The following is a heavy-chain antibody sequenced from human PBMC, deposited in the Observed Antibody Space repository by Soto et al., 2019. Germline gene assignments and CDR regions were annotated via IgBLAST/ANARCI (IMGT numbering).Heavy chain of an antibody. CDR3: ARVPTGGYDWN. D-gene: IGHD5-12*01. J-gene: IGHJ4*02. V-gene: IGHV3-74*01. CDR1: GFTFSSYW. CDR2: INSDGSRT. Sequence: EVQLVESGGGLVQPGGSRRLSCAASGFTFSSYWMHWVRQAPGKGLVWVSRINSDGSRTDYADSVKGRFTISRDNAKNTLYLEMNSLIAEDTAVYYCARVPTGGYDWNWGQGTLVTVSS.